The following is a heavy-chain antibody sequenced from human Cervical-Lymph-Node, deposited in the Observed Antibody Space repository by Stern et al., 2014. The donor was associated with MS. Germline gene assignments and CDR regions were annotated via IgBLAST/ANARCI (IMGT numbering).Heavy chain of an antibody. D-gene: IGHD3-3*01. J-gene: IGHJ6*02. Sequence: VQLVESGAEVKKPGASVKVSCKASGYTFTSYGISWVRQAPGQGPEWMGWISAYNGNTNYAQKLQGRVTMTTDTSTSTAYMELRSLRSDDTAVYYCARDQYYDFWSGYYPYYYYGMDVWGQGTTVTVSS. CDR3: ARDQYYDFWSGYYPYYYYGMDV. CDR1: GYTFTSYG. V-gene: IGHV1-18*04. CDR2: ISAYNGNT.